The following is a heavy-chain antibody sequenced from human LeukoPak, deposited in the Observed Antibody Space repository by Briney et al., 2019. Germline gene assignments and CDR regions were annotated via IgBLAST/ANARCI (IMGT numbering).Heavy chain of an antibody. CDR3: ARSQYYVLDY. CDR1: GGSISSSGFF. D-gene: IGHD3-10*02. CDR2: LFYSGNT. Sequence: SETLSLTCTVSGGSISSSGFFWVWIRRPPGNGLEWIGSLFYSGNTYYNPSLKSRVTISVDTSQNQFSLKLTSVTAADTAVYYCARSQYYVLDYWGQGTLVTVSS. J-gene: IGHJ4*02. V-gene: IGHV4-39*01.